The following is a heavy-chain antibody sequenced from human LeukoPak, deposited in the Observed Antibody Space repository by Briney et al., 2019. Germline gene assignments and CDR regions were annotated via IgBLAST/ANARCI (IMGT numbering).Heavy chain of an antibody. D-gene: IGHD6-19*01. Sequence: PGGSLRLSCAASGFTFSSYGMHWVRQAPGKGLEWVAVISYDGSNKYYADSVKGRFTISRDNSKNTLYLQMNSLRAEDTAVYYCAKARGSSGWYGQYFQHWGQGTLVTVSS. CDR3: AKARGSSGWYGQYFQH. CDR2: ISYDGSNK. CDR1: GFTFSSYG. J-gene: IGHJ1*01. V-gene: IGHV3-30*18.